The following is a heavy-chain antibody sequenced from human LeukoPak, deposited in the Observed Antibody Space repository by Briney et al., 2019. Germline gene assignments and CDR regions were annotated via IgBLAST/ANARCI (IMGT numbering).Heavy chain of an antibody. D-gene: IGHD6-13*01. CDR1: GYSFTSYW. CDR3: ARLLRTIAAAVYYFDY. V-gene: IGHV5-51*01. J-gene: IGHJ4*02. CDR2: IYPGDSDT. Sequence: GESLQISYKGSGYSFTSYWIGWVRPMPGKGVGWMGMIYPGDSDTRYSPSFQGQVTISADKSISTAYLQWSSLKASDTAMYYCARLLRTIAAAVYYFDYWGQGTLVTVSS.